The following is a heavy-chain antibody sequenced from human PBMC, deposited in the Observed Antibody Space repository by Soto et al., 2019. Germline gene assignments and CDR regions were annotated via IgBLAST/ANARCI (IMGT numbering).Heavy chain of an antibody. V-gene: IGHV5-51*01. Sequence: PGESLTISCKGSGYSFTNYWIGWVRQMPGKGLEWMGIIYPGDSDTRYNPYFQGQVTISADKSINTAYLQWSSLKASDTAMYYCARRLQQVEEFDYWGQGTLVTVSS. CDR3: ARRLQQVEEFDY. CDR1: GYSFTNYW. D-gene: IGHD6-13*01. CDR2: IYPGDSDT. J-gene: IGHJ4*02.